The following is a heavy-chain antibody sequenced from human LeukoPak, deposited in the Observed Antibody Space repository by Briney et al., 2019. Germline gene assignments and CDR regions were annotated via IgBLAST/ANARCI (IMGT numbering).Heavy chain of an antibody. CDR1: GGSINSVNDY. J-gene: IGHJ3*01. D-gene: IGHD5-12*01. CDR3: ARATAWIDAFDF. V-gene: IGHV4-61*02. Sequence: KASETLSLTCTVSGGSINSVNDYWNWIRQPAGKGLEWIGRMYTSGSSNYNPSLKSRVTISVDTSKNQVSLKLSSVTAADTAIYYCARATAWIDAFDFWGQGTMVTVSS. CDR2: MYTSGSS.